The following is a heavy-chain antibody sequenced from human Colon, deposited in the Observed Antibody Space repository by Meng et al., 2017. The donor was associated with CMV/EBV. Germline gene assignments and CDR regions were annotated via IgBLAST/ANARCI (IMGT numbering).Heavy chain of an antibody. CDR1: GFTVSATH. CDR2: LYRDDTS. V-gene: IGHV3-53*01. D-gene: IGHD2-2*01. J-gene: IGHJ5*02. Sequence: GSLRLSCAASGFTVSATHMSWVRQAPGKGLEWVALLYRDDTSVYRDSVRGRFTVSRDHSKNTLFLEMNTLGIEDTATYYCARGWGCSRTTCPSWFAPWGQGTQVTVSS. CDR3: ARGWGCSRTTCPSWFAP.